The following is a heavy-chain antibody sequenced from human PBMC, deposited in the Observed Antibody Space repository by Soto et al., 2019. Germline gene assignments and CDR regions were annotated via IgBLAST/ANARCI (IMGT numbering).Heavy chain of an antibody. CDR1: GYTFTTYD. CDR2: MSPHNGNT. CDR3: ARRKERSGPHYFDY. J-gene: IGHJ4*02. D-gene: IGHD6-25*01. V-gene: IGHV1-8*01. Sequence: QVQLVQSGAEVKKPGASVKVSCKASGYTFTTYDIHWLRRDPGQGLEWMGWMSPHNGNTGFAQKFRDRVTMARNTSISTAYMELSGLRSEDTAVYYCARRKERSGPHYFDYWGQGTLVTVSS.